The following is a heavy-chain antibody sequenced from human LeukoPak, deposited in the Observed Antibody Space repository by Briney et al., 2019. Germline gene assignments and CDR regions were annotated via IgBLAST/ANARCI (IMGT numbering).Heavy chain of an antibody. CDR3: ARRESTTMVRGGVDY. CDR1: GFTFTKYS. V-gene: IGHV3-48*01. Sequence: GGSLRLSCAASGFTFTKYSMHWVRQTPGKGLEWVSYISSGSTTIYYTDSVKGRLTISRDNAKNSLYLQMNSLRAEDTAVYYCARRESTTMVRGGVDYWGQGTLVTVSS. CDR2: ISSGSTTI. D-gene: IGHD3-10*01. J-gene: IGHJ4*02.